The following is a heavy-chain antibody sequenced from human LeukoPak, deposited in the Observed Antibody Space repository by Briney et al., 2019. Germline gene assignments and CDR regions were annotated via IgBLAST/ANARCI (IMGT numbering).Heavy chain of an antibody. D-gene: IGHD3-10*01. Sequence: GGSPRLSCAASGFAFTSYTINWVRQAPGKGLEWVSVIYSGYNTYYSDSVKGRFTISRDNSKNTLYLQMNSLRAEDTAVYYCARIELLWFGELSQLDPWGQGTLVTVSS. CDR3: ARIELLWFGELSQLDP. CDR2: IYSGYNT. J-gene: IGHJ5*02. V-gene: IGHV3-53*01. CDR1: GFAFTSYT.